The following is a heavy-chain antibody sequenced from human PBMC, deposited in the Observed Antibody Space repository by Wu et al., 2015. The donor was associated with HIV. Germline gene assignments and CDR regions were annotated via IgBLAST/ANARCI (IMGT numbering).Heavy chain of an antibody. CDR3: ARSTPAVAPRLYYYGMDV. J-gene: IGHJ6*02. V-gene: IGHV1-69*12. D-gene: IGHD6-19*01. CDR2: IIPIFGTA. CDR1: GGTFSSYA. Sequence: QVQLVQSGAEVKKPGSSVKVSCKASGGTFSSYAISWVRQAPGQGLEWMGGIIPIFGTANYAQKFQGRVTITADESTSTAYMELSSLRSEDTAVYYCARSTPAVAPRLYYYGMDVWGQGTTVTVSS.